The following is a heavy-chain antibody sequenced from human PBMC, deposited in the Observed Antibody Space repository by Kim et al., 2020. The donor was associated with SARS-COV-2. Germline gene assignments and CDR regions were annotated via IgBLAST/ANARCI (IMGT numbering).Heavy chain of an antibody. D-gene: IGHD6-19*01. V-gene: IGHV5-51*01. CDR3: ARPVAGFDAFDI. Sequence: RYSPSFQGQVTISADKSISTAYLQWSSLKASDTAMYYCARPVAGFDAFDIWGQGTMVTVSS. J-gene: IGHJ3*02.